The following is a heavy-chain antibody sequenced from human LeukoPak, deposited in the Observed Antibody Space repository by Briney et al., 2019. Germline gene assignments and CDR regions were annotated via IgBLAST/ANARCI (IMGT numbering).Heavy chain of an antibody. D-gene: IGHD6-19*01. V-gene: IGHV1-18*01. Sequence: PGASVKVSCKASGYTFTSYGISWVRQAPGQGLEWMGWISGYNGRTDSAQKVQGRVTMTTDTSTSTAYMELRSLRSDDTAMYYCAREIASGWHLDWGQGTLVTVSS. CDR2: ISGYNGRT. CDR1: GYTFTSYG. CDR3: AREIASGWHLD. J-gene: IGHJ4*02.